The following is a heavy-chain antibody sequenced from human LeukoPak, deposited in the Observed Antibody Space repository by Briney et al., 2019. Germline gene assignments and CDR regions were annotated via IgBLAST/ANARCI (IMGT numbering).Heavy chain of an antibody. J-gene: IGHJ5*02. V-gene: IGHV4-4*07. D-gene: IGHD3-10*01. CDR2: IYTSGST. Sequence: PSETLSLTCAVCGGSFSGYYWSWIRQPAGKGLEWIGRIYTSGSTNYNPSLKSRVTMSVDTSKNQFSLKLSSVTAADTAVYYCARDFQTYYYGSGSQNWFDPWGQGTLVTVSS. CDR1: GGSFSGYY. CDR3: ARDFQTYYYGSGSQNWFDP.